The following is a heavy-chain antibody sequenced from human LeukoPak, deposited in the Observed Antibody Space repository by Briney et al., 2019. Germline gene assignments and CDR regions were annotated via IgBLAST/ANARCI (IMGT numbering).Heavy chain of an antibody. CDR3: AREIAAAGTYFDY. CDR2: IIPIFGTA. D-gene: IGHD6-13*01. Sequence: SVKVSCKASGGTFSSYAISWVRQAPGQGLEWMGRIIPIFGTANYAQKSQGRVTITTDESTSTAYMELSSLRSEDTAVYYCAREIAAAGTYFDYWGQGTLVTVSS. CDR1: GGTFSSYA. V-gene: IGHV1-69*05. J-gene: IGHJ4*02.